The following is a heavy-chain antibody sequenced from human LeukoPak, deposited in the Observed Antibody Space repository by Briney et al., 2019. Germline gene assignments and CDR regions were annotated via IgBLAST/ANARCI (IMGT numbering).Heavy chain of an antibody. Sequence: PGGSLRLSCAASGFTFSSSAMSWVRQVPGKGLEWVSGISASGGSTSYADSVRGRFTISGDNSKNTLYVQMNSLRDEDTAVYYCAKDQQWLGVEYFQHWGQGTLVTVSS. CDR3: AKDQQWLGVEYFQH. V-gene: IGHV3-23*01. D-gene: IGHD6-19*01. CDR1: GFTFSSSA. J-gene: IGHJ1*01. CDR2: ISASGGST.